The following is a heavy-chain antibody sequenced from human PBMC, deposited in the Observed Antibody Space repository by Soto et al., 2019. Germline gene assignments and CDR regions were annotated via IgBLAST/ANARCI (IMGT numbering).Heavy chain of an antibody. D-gene: IGHD6-13*01. CDR2: IYNCGST. J-gene: IGHJ4*01. CDR3: GGHRAAAGHMDF. CDR1: GGSVSIGVYA. V-gene: IGHV4-30-4*01. Sequence: SESLSLGSTVSGGSVSIGVYAWGWIRQPPGKGIEWIGYIYNCGSTYYTPSLKSRLTISADTSKNQFSLKLSSVTVADTAVYYCGGHRAAAGHMDFWGQGTLVTVSS.